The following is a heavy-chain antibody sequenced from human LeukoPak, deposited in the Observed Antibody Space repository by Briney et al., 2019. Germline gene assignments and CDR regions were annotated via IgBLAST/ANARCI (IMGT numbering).Heavy chain of an antibody. CDR3: ARRGIAADGTGPQLFDY. V-gene: IGHV5-51*01. Sequence: GGSLQICCQGTGYLFTSYWIGWGRQVPGKGLEWMGIIYPGDSDTKSSPSFQGQVTISADKSISTAYLQWSSLKASDTAMYYCARRGIAADGTGPQLFDYWGQGTMVTVSS. CDR1: GYLFTSYW. CDR2: IYPGDSDT. J-gene: IGHJ4*02. D-gene: IGHD6-13*01.